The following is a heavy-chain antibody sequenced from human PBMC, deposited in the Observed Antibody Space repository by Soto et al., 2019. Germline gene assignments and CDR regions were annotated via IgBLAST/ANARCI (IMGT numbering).Heavy chain of an antibody. Sequence: QVQLQESGPGVVKPSETLSLTCTISGGSISGYYWTWIRQSPGKGLEYTGYIYSGNTNYNPSLNTRVTISVDPSTTPFSLKLTSVTSTHTPLYYFGTISSHGDYAYWGHGTVVTFSS. CDR3: GTISSHGDYAY. D-gene: IGHD3-16*01. CDR2: IYSGNT. CDR1: GGSISGYY. J-gene: IGHJ4*01. V-gene: IGHV4-4*08.